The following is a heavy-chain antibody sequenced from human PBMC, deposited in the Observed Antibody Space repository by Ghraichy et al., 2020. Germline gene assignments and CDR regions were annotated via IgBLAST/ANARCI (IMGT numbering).Heavy chain of an antibody. CDR3: VVVVTARDFDY. CDR2: INHSGST. J-gene: IGHJ4*02. V-gene: IGHV4-34*01. D-gene: IGHD2-21*02. Sequence: SETLSLTCAVYGGSFSGYYWSWIRQPPGKGLEWIGEINHSGSTNFNPSLKSRVTISVDTSKNQFSLKLSSVTAADTAVYYCVVVVTARDFDYWGQGTLVTVSS. CDR1: GGSFSGYY.